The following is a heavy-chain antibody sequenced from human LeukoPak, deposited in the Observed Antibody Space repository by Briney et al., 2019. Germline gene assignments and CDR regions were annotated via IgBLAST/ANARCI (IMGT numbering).Heavy chain of an antibody. Sequence: SETLSLTCAVYGGSFSGYYWSWIRQPPGKGLEWIGEINHSGSTNYNPSLKSRVTISVDTSKNQSSLKLSSVTAADTAVYYCARVGYYYDSSGPDDAFDIWGQGTMVTVSS. V-gene: IGHV4-34*01. CDR3: ARVGYYYDSSGPDDAFDI. CDR1: GGSFSGYY. J-gene: IGHJ3*02. CDR2: INHSGST. D-gene: IGHD3-22*01.